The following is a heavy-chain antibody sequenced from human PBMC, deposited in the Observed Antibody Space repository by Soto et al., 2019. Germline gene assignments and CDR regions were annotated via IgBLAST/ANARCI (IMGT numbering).Heavy chain of an antibody. CDR1: GFTFSNYA. J-gene: IGHJ3*02. Sequence: GGSLRLSCAASGFTFSNYAMTWVRQAPGKGLEWVSGLNGSGGSTSSADSVKGRFAISRDNSKNTLYLQMNNLRDVDTAVYYGAKATATGGGAFDICGQGTMVTGSS. CDR2: LNGSGGST. D-gene: IGHD2-8*02. CDR3: AKATATGGGAFDI. V-gene: IGHV3-23*01.